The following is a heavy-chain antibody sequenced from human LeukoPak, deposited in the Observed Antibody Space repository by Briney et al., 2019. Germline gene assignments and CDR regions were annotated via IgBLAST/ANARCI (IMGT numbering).Heavy chain of an antibody. V-gene: IGHV4-39*07. D-gene: IGHD4-17*01. CDR3: ARGSLYGEYVFDY. CDR1: GGSISTSIYY. Sequence: PSETLSLTCSVSGGSISTSIYYWAWIRQPPGKGLEWIGTIYYSGSTYFNPSLKSRVTMSIDTSKNQLSLKLNSVTAADTAVFFCARGSLYGEYVFDYWGQGTLVTVSS. CDR2: IYYSGST. J-gene: IGHJ4*02.